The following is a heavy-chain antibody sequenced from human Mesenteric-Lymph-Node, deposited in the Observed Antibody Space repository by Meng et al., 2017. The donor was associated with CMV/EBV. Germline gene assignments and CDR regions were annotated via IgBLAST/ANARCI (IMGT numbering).Heavy chain of an antibody. CDR3: ARGQIGGSGSYYNVRDYYYYGMDV. CDR1: GYTFTGYY. D-gene: IGHD3-10*01. J-gene: IGHJ6*02. Sequence: ASVKVSCKASGYTFTGYYMHWVRQAPGQGLEWMGWINPNSGGTNYAQKFQDRVTMTRDTSISTAYMELSRLRSDDTAVYYCARGQIGGSGSYYNVRDYYYYGMDVWGQGTTVTVSS. CDR2: INPNSGGT. V-gene: IGHV1-2*02.